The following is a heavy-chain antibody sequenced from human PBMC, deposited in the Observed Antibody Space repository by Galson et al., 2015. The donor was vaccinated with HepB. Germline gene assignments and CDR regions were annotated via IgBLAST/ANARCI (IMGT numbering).Heavy chain of an antibody. Sequence: TLSLTCTVSGGSISSGGYYWSWIRQHPGKGLEWIGNIYYSGSTYNNPSLKSRVTISVDTSKNQFSLKLSSVPAADTAVYYCARDNRDSSGYYFDYWGQGTLVTVSS. J-gene: IGHJ4*02. D-gene: IGHD3-22*01. CDR2: IYYSGST. V-gene: IGHV4-31*03. CDR1: GGSISSGGYY. CDR3: ARDNRDSSGYYFDY.